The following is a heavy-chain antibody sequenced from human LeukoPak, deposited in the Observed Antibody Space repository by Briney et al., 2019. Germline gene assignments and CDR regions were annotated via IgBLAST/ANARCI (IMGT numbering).Heavy chain of an antibody. CDR2: LSNSGSDI. J-gene: IGHJ4*02. Sequence: PGGSLRLSCVVSGFSFSDHYITWIRQAPGKGLEYISYLSNSGSDIFHADSVKGRFSISRDNAKNSVYLQMNSLRVEDTAVYYCARGHWGLDYWGQGTPVTVSP. CDR3: ARGHWGLDY. D-gene: IGHD7-27*01. V-gene: IGHV3-11*01. CDR1: GFSFSDHY.